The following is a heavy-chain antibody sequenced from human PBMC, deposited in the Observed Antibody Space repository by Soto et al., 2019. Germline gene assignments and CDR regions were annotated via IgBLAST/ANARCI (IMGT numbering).Heavy chain of an antibody. CDR2: VYYSGNT. Sequence: SETLSLTCTVSGGSISSYYWSWIRQPPGKGLEWIGYVYYSGNTNTNPSLRSRVTMSVDTSKNQFSLKLSSVIAADTAVYYCARSDNYVPFGHWGQGTLVTVSS. D-gene: IGHD4-4*01. J-gene: IGHJ4*02. CDR1: GGSISSYY. CDR3: ARSDNYVPFGH. V-gene: IGHV4-59*08.